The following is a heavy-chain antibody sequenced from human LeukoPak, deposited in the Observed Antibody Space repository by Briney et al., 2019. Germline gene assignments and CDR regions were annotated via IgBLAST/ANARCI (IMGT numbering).Heavy chain of an antibody. V-gene: IGHV4-59*01. D-gene: IGHD4-23*01. CDR3: ASGYGGNLYYYYMDV. CDR1: GGSISSYY. J-gene: IGHJ6*03. CDR2: IYYSGST. Sequence: SETLSLTCTVSGGSISSYYWSWIRQPPGKGLEWIGYIYYSGSTNYNPSLKSRVTISVDTSKNQFSLKLSSVTAADTAMYYCASGYGGNLYYYYMDVWGRGTTVTVSS.